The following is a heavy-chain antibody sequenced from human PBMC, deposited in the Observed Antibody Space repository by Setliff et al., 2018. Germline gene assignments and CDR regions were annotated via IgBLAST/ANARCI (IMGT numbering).Heavy chain of an antibody. CDR3: AKSCGGDCPLDY. Sequence: GESLKISCKGSGDNFNTNWLVWVRQMPGKGLEWIGTIYPGDSDTRYSPSVQGQVSISVDKSLNTAYLQWSSLKATDTAMYYCAKSCGGDCPLDYWGQGTLVTVSS. V-gene: IGHV5-51*01. CDR1: GDNFNTNW. D-gene: IGHD2-21*02. CDR2: IYPGDSDT. J-gene: IGHJ4*02.